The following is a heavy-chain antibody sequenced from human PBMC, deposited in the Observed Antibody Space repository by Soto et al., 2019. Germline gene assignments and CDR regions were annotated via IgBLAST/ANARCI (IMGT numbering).Heavy chain of an antibody. D-gene: IGHD2-15*01. CDR2: IWADGNTK. CDR3: ARDSGGAPFDI. CDR1: GFTFSSYG. Sequence: PGGSLRLSCAASGFTFSSYGMHWVRQAPGKGLEWVAVIWADGNTKDYADSVKGRFTISRDNSKNTLYLQMNSLRTEDTAVYYCARDSGGAPFDIWGQGTTVTVS. J-gene: IGHJ3*02. V-gene: IGHV3-33*01.